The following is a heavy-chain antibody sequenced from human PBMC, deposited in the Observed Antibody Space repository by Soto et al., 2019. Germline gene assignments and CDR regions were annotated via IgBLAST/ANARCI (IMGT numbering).Heavy chain of an antibody. CDR2: ISGGGGST. J-gene: IGHJ4*02. CDR3: ARGYYDILTDYWYYFDY. D-gene: IGHD3-9*01. CDR1: GFTFSSYA. V-gene: IGHV3-23*01. Sequence: EVQLLESGGGLVQPGGSLRLSCAASGFTFSSYAMNWVRQATGKGLEWVSTISGGGGSTYYADSVKGRFTVSRDNSKNALYFQMNSLRAEDTAVYYCARGYYDILTDYWYYFDYWGQGALVTVS.